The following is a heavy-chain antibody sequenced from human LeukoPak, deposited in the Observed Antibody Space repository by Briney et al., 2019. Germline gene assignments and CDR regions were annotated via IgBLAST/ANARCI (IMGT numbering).Heavy chain of an antibody. CDR3: ARHCMDYDFWSGYSGGYYFDY. Sequence: SETLSLTCAVYGGSFTDYYWNWIRQSPEKGLEWIGEINHSGNTNYNPSLKSRVTISVDTSKNQFSLKLSSVTAADTAVYYCARHCMDYDFWSGYSGGYYFDYWGQGTLVTVSS. CDR1: GGSFTDYY. V-gene: IGHV4-34*01. D-gene: IGHD3-3*01. J-gene: IGHJ4*02. CDR2: INHSGNT.